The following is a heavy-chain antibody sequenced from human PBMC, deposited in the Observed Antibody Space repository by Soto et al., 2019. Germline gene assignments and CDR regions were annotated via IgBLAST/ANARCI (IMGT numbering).Heavy chain of an antibody. CDR1: GYTLTELS. Sequence: ASVKVSCKVSGYTLTELSMHWVRQAPGKGLEWMGGFDPEDGETIYAQKFQGRVTMTEDTSTDTAYMELSSLRSEDTAVYYCARGGHMVVVTAHMDIDYWGQGTLVTVSS. CDR2: FDPEDGET. CDR3: ARGGHMVVVTAHMDIDY. V-gene: IGHV1-24*01. J-gene: IGHJ4*02. D-gene: IGHD2-21*02.